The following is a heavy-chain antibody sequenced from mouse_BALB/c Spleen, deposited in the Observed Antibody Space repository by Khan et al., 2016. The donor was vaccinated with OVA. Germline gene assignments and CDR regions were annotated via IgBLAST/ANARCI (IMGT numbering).Heavy chain of an antibody. CDR2: IWSDGST. J-gene: IGHJ4*01. CDR1: GFSLTDHG. CDR3: ARQPYYHYYVMDY. Sequence: QVRLQQSGPALVAPSQSLSITCTISGFSLTDHGVHWVRQPPGKGLEWLVVIWSDGSTTYNSALKSRLSISKDNSKSQVFLKMNSLQTDDTAVYYCARQPYYHYYVMDYWGQGTSVTVSS. D-gene: IGHD2-10*01. V-gene: IGHV2-6-1*01.